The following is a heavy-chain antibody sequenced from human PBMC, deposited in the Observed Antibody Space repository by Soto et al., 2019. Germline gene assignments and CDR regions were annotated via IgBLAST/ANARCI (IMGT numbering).Heavy chain of an antibody. CDR3: ARGGLELRYSDTPFDY. D-gene: IGHD1-7*01. Sequence: QVQLVQSGAEVKKPGSSVKVSCKASGGTFSSYAISWVRQAPGQGLEWMGGIIPIFGTANYAQKFQGRVTITADESTSTAYRELSSLRSEDTAVYYCARGGLELRYSDTPFDYWGQGTLVTVSS. V-gene: IGHV1-69*12. CDR2: IIPIFGTA. CDR1: GGTFSSYA. J-gene: IGHJ4*02.